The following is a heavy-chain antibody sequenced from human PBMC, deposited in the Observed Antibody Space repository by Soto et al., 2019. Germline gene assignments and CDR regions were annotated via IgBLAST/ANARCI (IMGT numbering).Heavy chain of an antibody. Sequence: GGSLRLSCAASGFVFSSYAMSWVRQAPGKGLEWVSAISGSGTTAYYADSVKGRFIFSRDNPKNTMYLQMNSLRAEDTAVYYCAKEGEHSSGWANFDYWGQGTLVTVSS. CDR1: GFVFSSYA. V-gene: IGHV3-23*01. CDR3: AKEGEHSSGWANFDY. CDR2: ISGSGTTA. J-gene: IGHJ4*02. D-gene: IGHD6-19*01.